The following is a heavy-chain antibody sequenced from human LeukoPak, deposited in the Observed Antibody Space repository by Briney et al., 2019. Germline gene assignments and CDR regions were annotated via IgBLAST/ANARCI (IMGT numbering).Heavy chain of an antibody. D-gene: IGHD3-22*01. Sequence: GGSLRLSCAASGFTFSSYAMGWVRQAPGKGLEWVSAISGSGGSTYYADSVKGRFTISRDNSKNTLYLQMNSLRAEDTAVYYCAKDLGMGGYDLQDAFDYWGQGTLVTVSS. V-gene: IGHV3-23*01. J-gene: IGHJ4*02. CDR1: GFTFSSYA. CDR2: ISGSGGST. CDR3: AKDLGMGGYDLQDAFDY.